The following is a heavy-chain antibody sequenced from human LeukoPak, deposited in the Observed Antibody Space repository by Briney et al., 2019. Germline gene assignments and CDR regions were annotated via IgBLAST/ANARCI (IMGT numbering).Heavy chain of an antibody. CDR2: MNPNSGDT. J-gene: IGHJ4*02. CDR3: ARARDGDNYDYAY. D-gene: IGHD5-24*01. CDR1: GYPFTTYD. V-gene: IGHV1-8*03. Sequence: ASVKVSCTASGYPFTTYDINWVRQATGQGLEWKGWMNPNSGDTGYAQKFQGRVALTRDTSVSTAYMELSSLTSEDTAVYFCARARDGDNYDYAYWGQGTLVTVSS.